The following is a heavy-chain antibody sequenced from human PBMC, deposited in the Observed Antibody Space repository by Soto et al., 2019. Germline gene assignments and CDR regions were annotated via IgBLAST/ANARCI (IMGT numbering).Heavy chain of an antibody. D-gene: IGHD2-8*01. CDR1: GGCISSGVYY. CDR3: ARDNGVGP. J-gene: IGHJ5*02. V-gene: IGHV4-30-4*01. CDR2: IYDSGST. Sequence: PSETLALSCTVCGGCISSGVYYWCWIRQPPGKGLEWIGYIYDSGSTYYNSSLKSRVNITLDTSKNQFSLKLTSVTAADTAVYYCARDNGVGPWGQGTLVTVSS.